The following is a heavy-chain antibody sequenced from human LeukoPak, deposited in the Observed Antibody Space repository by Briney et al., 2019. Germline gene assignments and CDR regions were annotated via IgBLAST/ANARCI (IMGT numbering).Heavy chain of an antibody. CDR2: INWNGGST. CDR3: ARDRGNIEMEDAFDI. D-gene: IGHD5-24*01. CDR1: GFTFDDYG. Sequence: GSLRLSCAASGFTFDDYGMSWVRQAPGKGLEWVSGINWNGGSTGYADSVKGRFTISRDNAKNSLYLQMNSLRAEDTALYHCARDRGNIEMEDAFDIWGQGTVVTVSS. J-gene: IGHJ3*02. V-gene: IGHV3-20*01.